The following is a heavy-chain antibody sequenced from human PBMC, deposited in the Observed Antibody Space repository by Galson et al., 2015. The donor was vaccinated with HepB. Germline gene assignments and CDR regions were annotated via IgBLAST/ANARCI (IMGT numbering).Heavy chain of an antibody. J-gene: IGHJ4*02. CDR3: ARDLAHNPVANSSTSAYHY. Sequence: SVKVSCKASGGTFSSYAISWVRQAPGQGLEWMGGIIPIFGTANYAQKFQGRVTITADESTSTAYMELSSLRSGDTAVYYCARDLAHNPVANSSTSAYHYWGQGTLVTVSS. CDR1: GGTFSSYA. D-gene: IGHD6-13*01. CDR2: IIPIFGTA. V-gene: IGHV1-69*13.